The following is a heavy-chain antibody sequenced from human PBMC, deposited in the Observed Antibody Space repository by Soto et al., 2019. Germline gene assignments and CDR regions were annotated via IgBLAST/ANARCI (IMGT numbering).Heavy chain of an antibody. D-gene: IGHD3-22*01. Sequence: GGSLRLSCAASGFIFSSYAMNWVRQAPGKGLEWVAGISGSGVNTYYADSVRGRFTISRDNSKNTLYLQMNSLRDEDTAVYYCAKARSGNYQYYIDYWGQGTLVTVS. CDR3: AKARSGNYQYYIDY. CDR1: GFIFSSYA. V-gene: IGHV3-23*01. CDR2: ISGSGVNT. J-gene: IGHJ4*02.